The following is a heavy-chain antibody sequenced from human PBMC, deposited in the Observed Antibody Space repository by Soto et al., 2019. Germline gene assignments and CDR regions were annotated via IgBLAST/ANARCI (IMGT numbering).Heavy chain of an antibody. CDR1: GYTFTSYG. CDR3: ARDQGYSSGWTYYGMDV. J-gene: IGHJ6*02. Sequence: GASVKVSCKASGYTFTSYGISWVRQAPGQGLEWMGWISAYNGNTNYAQKLQGRVTINPDTSKNQFSLQLNSVTPEDTAVYYCARDQGYSSGWTYYGMDVWGQGTTVTVSS. D-gene: IGHD6-19*01. CDR2: ISAYNGNT. V-gene: IGHV1-18*01.